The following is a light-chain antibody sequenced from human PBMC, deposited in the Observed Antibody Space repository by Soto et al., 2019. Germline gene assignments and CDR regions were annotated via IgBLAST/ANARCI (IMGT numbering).Light chain of an antibody. V-gene: IGKV3-15*01. J-gene: IGKJ3*01. CDR1: QSVSSN. CDR3: QQYNNWPPLFT. Sequence: EIVMTQSPAILSVSPGERATLSCRASQSVSSNLAWYQQKPGQVPRLLIYGASTRATGIPARFSGSGSGSEFTLTISSLQSEDFAVYYCQQYNNWPPLFTFGPGTKVDIK. CDR2: GAS.